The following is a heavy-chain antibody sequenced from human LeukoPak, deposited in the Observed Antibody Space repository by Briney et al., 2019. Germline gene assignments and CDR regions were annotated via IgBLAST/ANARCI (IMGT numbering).Heavy chain of an antibody. CDR3: ARGRSGWYYDY. CDR1: GFTFSSYA. Sequence: GGSLRLSCAASGFTFSSYAMSWVRQAPGKGLEWVSAISGSGGSTYYADSVKGRFTISRDNSKNTLSLHMNSLSAEGTAVYYCARGRSGWYYDYWGQGTLVTVSS. D-gene: IGHD6-19*01. J-gene: IGHJ4*02. V-gene: IGHV3-23*01. CDR2: ISGSGGST.